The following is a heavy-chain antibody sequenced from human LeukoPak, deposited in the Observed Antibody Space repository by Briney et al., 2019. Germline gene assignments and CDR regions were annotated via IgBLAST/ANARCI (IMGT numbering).Heavy chain of an antibody. CDR1: GGSFSGYY. V-gene: IGHV4-34*01. CDR3: ARVGRGRGLMRYGTFDY. Sequence: SETLSLTCAVYGGSFSGYYWSWIRQPPGKGLEWIGEINHSGSTNYNPSLKSRVTISVDTSKNQFSLKLSSVTAADTAVYYCARVGRGRGLMRYGTFDYWGQGTLVTVSS. J-gene: IGHJ4*02. D-gene: IGHD2-8*01. CDR2: INHSGST.